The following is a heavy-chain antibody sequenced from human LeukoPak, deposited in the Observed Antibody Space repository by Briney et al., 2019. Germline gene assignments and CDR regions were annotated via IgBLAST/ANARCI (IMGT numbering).Heavy chain of an antibody. CDR2: IYYSGST. D-gene: IGHD3-3*01. Sequence: KPSETLSLTCTVSGGSISSYYWSWIRQPPGKGLEWIGYIYYSGSTNYNPSLKSRVTISVDTSKNQFSLKLSSVTAADTAVYYCARASGVASTSPADFWSGYYIHFQHWGQGTLVTVSS. CDR1: GGSISSYY. CDR3: ARASGVASTSPADFWSGYYIHFQH. J-gene: IGHJ1*01. V-gene: IGHV4-59*01.